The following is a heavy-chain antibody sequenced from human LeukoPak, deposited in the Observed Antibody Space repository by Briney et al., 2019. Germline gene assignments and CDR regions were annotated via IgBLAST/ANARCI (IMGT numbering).Heavy chain of an antibody. V-gene: IGHV1-69*06. D-gene: IGHD6-19*01. CDR1: GGTFSSYA. Sequence: SVKVSCKASGGTFSSYAISWVRQAPGQGLEWMGGIIPIFGTANYAQKFQGRVTITADKSTSTAYMELSSLRSEDTAVYYCAREGYSSGQPHYDYWGQGTLVTVSS. CDR2: IIPIFGTA. J-gene: IGHJ4*02. CDR3: AREGYSSGQPHYDY.